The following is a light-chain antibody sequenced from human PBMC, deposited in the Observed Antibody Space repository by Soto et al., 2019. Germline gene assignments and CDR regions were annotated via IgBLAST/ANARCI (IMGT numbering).Light chain of an antibody. CDR2: EVS. CDR3: SSYAGSNNLVV. J-gene: IGLJ2*01. V-gene: IGLV2-8*01. Sequence: QPVLTQPPSASGSPGQSVTISCTGTSSDVGGYNYVSWYQQHPGKAPKLMIYEVSKRPSGVPDRFSGSKSGNTASLTVSGLQVEDEADYYCSSYAGSNNLVVFGGGTKVTVL. CDR1: SSDVGGYNY.